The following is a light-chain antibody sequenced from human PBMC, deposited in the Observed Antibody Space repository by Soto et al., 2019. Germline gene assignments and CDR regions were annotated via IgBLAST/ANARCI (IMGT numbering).Light chain of an antibody. Sequence: ETVMTQSPATLPVSPGERATLSCRASQSVRSNLAWYQQKPGQAPRLLIYGASTRATGVPARFSGSGSGTEFTLTINSLQSEYFALDYCQEYDNWPLWTFGQGTKVEVK. CDR1: QSVRSN. CDR2: GAS. J-gene: IGKJ1*01. V-gene: IGKV3-15*01. CDR3: QEYDNWPLWT.